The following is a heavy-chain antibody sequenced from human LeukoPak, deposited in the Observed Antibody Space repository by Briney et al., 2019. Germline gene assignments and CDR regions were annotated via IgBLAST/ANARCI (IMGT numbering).Heavy chain of an antibody. D-gene: IGHD5-12*01. J-gene: IGHJ3*02. Sequence: PSETLSLTCTVSGYSISSGYYWGWIRQSPGKGLEWIGSMYHSGSTYYNPSLKSRVTTPVDTSKNQFSLKLSSVTAADTAVYYCARACRILDIVATIRARLGGNGFDIWGQGTMVTVSS. CDR3: ARACRILDIVATIRARLGGNGFDI. V-gene: IGHV4-38-2*02. CDR1: GYSISSGYY. CDR2: MYHSGST.